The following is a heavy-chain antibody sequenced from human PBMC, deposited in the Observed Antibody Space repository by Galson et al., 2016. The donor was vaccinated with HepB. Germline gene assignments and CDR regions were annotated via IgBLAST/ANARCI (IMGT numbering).Heavy chain of an antibody. CDR1: GYTFSNYA. D-gene: IGHD1-26*01. V-gene: IGHV1-3*01. Sequence: SCKASGYTFSNYAMHWVRQAPRQRLEWVGWINAGSGKTKYSEKFRGRATISRDTSASTAYMDLSSLRSEDTAVYYCARSIVGGSLGMDVWGQGTTVTVSS. CDR2: INAGSGKT. J-gene: IGHJ6*02. CDR3: ARSIVGGSLGMDV.